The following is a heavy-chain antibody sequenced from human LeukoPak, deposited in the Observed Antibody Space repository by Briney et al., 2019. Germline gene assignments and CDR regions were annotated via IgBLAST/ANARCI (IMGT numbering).Heavy chain of an antibody. CDR1: GFTFSSHG. Sequence: GGSLRLSCAASGFTFSSHGMNWVRQAPGKGLEWVSGIRGDGVTTYYADSVKGRFTISRDNSKNTLYLQMNNLRAEDTAVYYCARDTSSSSSGFGIDYWGQGTLVTVSS. D-gene: IGHD6-19*01. J-gene: IGHJ4*02. CDR3: ARDTSSSSSGFGIDY. CDR2: IRGDGVTT. V-gene: IGHV3-23*01.